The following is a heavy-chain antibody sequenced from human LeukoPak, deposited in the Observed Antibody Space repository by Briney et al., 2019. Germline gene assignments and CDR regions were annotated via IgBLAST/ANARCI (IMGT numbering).Heavy chain of an antibody. CDR3: ARGRIAAAPDFDY. CDR1: GDYISSGDYS. V-gene: IGHV4-30-2*02. J-gene: IGHJ4*02. Sequence: SQTLSLTCAVSGDYISSGDYSWSWIRQPSGKGLEWIGYIFHSGSSYYNPSLKSRVTISVDKSKNQFSLKLSSVTAADTAVYYCARGRIAAAPDFDYWGQGTLVTVSS. CDR2: IFHSGSS. D-gene: IGHD6-13*01.